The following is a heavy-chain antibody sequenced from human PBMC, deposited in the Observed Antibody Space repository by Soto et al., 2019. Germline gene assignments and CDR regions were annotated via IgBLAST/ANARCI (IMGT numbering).Heavy chain of an antibody. J-gene: IGHJ4*02. CDR1: GGSMATGSYF. Sequence: SETLSLTCNVSGGSMATGSYFWSWIRQPPGKGLEWIGYVFRSGSVNYSPSFKSRVTISIDTSKNQFSLMLKSVTAADTAVYFCARARNRYFDYWGQGALVTVSS. V-gene: IGHV4-61*01. CDR2: VFRSGSV. CDR3: ARARNRYFDY. D-gene: IGHD1-1*01.